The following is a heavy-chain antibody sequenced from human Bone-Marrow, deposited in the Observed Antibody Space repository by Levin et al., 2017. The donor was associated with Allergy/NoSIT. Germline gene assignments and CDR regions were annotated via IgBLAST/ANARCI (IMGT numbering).Heavy chain of an antibody. J-gene: IGHJ4*02. V-gene: IGHV3-30*18. CDR3: AKDRGYCSGGSCSGAYN. D-gene: IGHD2-15*01. CDR2: ISYDGSNK. CDR1: GFTFSSYG. Sequence: GGSLRLSCAASGFTFSSYGMHWVRQAPGKGLEWVAVISYDGSNKYYADSVKGRFTISRDNSKNTLYLQMNSLRAEDTAVYYCAKDRGYCSGGSCSGAYNWGQGTLVTVSS.